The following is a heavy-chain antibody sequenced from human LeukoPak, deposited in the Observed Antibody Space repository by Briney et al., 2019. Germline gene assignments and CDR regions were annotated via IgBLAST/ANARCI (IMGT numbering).Heavy chain of an antibody. CDR3: ARDPGTYYGMDV. CDR1: GYTFTSYY. Sequence: ASVKVSCKASGYTFTSYYMHWVRQAPGQGLEWMGIINPSGGSTSYAQKFQGRVTITADESTSTAYMELSSLRSEDTAVYYCARDPGTYYGMDVWGQGTTVTVSS. J-gene: IGHJ6*02. CDR2: INPSGGST. V-gene: IGHV1-46*01.